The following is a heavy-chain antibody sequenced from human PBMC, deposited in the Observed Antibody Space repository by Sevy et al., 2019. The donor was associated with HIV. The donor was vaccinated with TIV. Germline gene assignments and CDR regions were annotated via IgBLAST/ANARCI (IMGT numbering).Heavy chain of an antibody. CDR3: TRRSGSTVGATPYAFDI. CDR1: GFTFSGSA. J-gene: IGHJ3*02. V-gene: IGHV3-73*01. Sequence: GGSLRLSCAASGFTFSGSAMLWVRQASGKGLEWVGRIRSKANSYATAYAASVKGRFTISRDDSKNTAYLQMNSLKTEDTAVYYCTRRSGSTVGATPYAFDIWGQGTMVTVSS. D-gene: IGHD1-26*01. CDR2: IRSKANSYAT.